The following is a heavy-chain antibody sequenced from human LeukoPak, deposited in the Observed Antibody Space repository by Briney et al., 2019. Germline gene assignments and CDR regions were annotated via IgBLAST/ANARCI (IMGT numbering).Heavy chain of an antibody. D-gene: IGHD5-18*01. J-gene: IGHJ4*02. CDR1: GGSISSSSYY. CDR3: ARETQYGYSDY. V-gene: IGHV4-39*07. Sequence: PSETLSLTCTVSGGSISSSSYYWGWIRQPPGKGLEWIGSIYYSGSTYYNPSLKSRVTISVDTSKNQFSLKLSSVTAADTAMFYCARETQYGYSDYWGLGTLVTVSS. CDR2: IYYSGST.